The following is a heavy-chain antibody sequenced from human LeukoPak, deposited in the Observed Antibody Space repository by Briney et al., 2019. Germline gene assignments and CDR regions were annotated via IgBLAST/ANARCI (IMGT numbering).Heavy chain of an antibody. V-gene: IGHV4-59*08. CDR1: GGSISSYY. D-gene: IGHD3-9*01. Sequence: SETLSLTCTVSGGSISSYYWSWIRQPPGKGLEWIGYIYYSGSTNYNPSLKSRVTISVDTSKNQFSLKLSSVTAADTAVYYCARHSNLRYFDWSNPFDAFDIWGQGTMVTVSS. CDR2: IYYSGST. J-gene: IGHJ3*02. CDR3: ARHSNLRYFDWSNPFDAFDI.